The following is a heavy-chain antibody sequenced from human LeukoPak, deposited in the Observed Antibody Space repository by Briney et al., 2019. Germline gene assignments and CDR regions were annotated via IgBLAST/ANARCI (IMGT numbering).Heavy chain of an antibody. V-gene: IGHV4-59*01. CDR3: ARSDYHNSGSHTVFDAFDI. J-gene: IGHJ3*02. D-gene: IGHD3-10*01. CDR2: IYYSGST. CDR1: GGSISSYY. Sequence: SETLSLTCTVSGGSISSYYWSWIRQPPGKGLEWIGYIYYSGSTNYNPSLKSQVTISVDKSKNQFSLKLSFVTAADTAMYYCARSDYHNSGSHTVFDAFDIWGQGTRVTVSS.